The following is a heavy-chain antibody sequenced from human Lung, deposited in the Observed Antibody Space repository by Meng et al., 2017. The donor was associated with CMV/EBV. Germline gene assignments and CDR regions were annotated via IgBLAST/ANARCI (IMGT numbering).Heavy chain of an antibody. V-gene: IGHV3-74*01. CDR1: GFTLRDYW. D-gene: IGHD3-9*01. CDR2: ISNDGSAT. Sequence: SCAASGFTLRDYWMHWVRQVPGKGLVWVARISNDGSATSYAESVRGRFTITRDNAKRILYLEMHNLRDEDTALYYCVREKGVLKYFRGMDVLGQGXTVTVSS. J-gene: IGHJ6*01. CDR3: VREKGVLKYFRGMDV.